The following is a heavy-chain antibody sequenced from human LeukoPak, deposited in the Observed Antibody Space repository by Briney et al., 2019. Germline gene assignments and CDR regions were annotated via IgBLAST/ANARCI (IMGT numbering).Heavy chain of an antibody. J-gene: IGHJ3*02. CDR3: ARDYYDSSDSLGAFDI. Sequence: GGSLRLSCAASGFTFNHYWMSWVRQAPGKGLEWVANIKQDGNEQYYVDSVKGRFTISRDNAKNSLYLQVRSLRAEDTAVYYCARDYYDSSDSLGAFDIWGQGTMVTVSS. D-gene: IGHD3-22*01. CDR2: IKQDGNEQ. V-gene: IGHV3-7*01. CDR1: GFTFNHYW.